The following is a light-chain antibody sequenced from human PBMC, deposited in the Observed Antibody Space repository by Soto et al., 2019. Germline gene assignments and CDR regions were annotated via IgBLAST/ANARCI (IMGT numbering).Light chain of an antibody. V-gene: IGKV1-5*01. CDR3: QQYNSYSTWT. CDR2: DAS. J-gene: IGKJ1*01. Sequence: DIQMTQSPSTLSASVGDRVTITCRASQSISSWLAWYQQKPGKAPKLLIYDASSLESGVPSRFSGSGSGTEFTLTISSLQPDDFANYYCQQYNSYSTWTLGQGTKVDIK. CDR1: QSISSW.